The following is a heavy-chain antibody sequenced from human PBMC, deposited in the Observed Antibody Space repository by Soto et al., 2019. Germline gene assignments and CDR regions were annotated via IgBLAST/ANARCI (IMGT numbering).Heavy chain of an antibody. Sequence: GGSLRLSCAASGFTFSSYGMHWVRQAPGKGLEWVAVISYDGSNKYYADSVKGRFTISRDNSKNTLYLQMNSLRAEDTAVYYCAKGMYYDFWSGYLSWFDPWGQGTLVTVSS. CDR3: AKGMYYDFWSGYLSWFDP. J-gene: IGHJ5*02. CDR1: GFTFSSYG. CDR2: ISYDGSNK. V-gene: IGHV3-30*18. D-gene: IGHD3-3*01.